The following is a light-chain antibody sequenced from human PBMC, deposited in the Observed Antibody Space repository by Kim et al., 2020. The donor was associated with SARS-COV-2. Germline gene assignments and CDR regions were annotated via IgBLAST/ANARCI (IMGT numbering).Light chain of an antibody. Sequence: GSVGDRVTITCRTTQSISSHLNWYQQKPERAPKLLISAASTLQGGVPSRFSGSGSETDFTLTISSLQPEDFATYFCQQSYITPFTFGPGTKVDIK. CDR2: AAS. J-gene: IGKJ3*01. V-gene: IGKV1-39*01. CDR1: QSISSH. CDR3: QQSYITPFT.